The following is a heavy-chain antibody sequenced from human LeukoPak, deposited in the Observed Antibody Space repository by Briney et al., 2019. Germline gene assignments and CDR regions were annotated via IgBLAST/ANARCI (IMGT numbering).Heavy chain of an antibody. J-gene: IGHJ6*04. CDR3: ARECSSTSCLNYYYYGMDV. CDR2: IIPIFGTA. CDR1: GGTFSSYA. Sequence: SVKVSCKASGGTFSSYAISWVRQAPGQGLEWMGGIIPIFGTANYAQKFQGRVTITADESTSTAYMELSSLRSEDTAVYYCARECSSTSCLNYYYYGMDVWGKGTTVTVSS. V-gene: IGHV1-69*13. D-gene: IGHD2-2*01.